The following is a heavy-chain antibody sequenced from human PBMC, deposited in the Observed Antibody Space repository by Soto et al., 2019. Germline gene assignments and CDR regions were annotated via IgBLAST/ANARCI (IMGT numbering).Heavy chain of an antibody. D-gene: IGHD3-16*01. CDR3: ARVLGVWWTRYSMDV. Sequence: GGSLRLSCAASGFTLSSYWMSWVRRAPGKGLEWVANIKQDGSEKYYGDSVKGRFTISRDNAKNSLYLQMNSLRVEDTAVYYCARVLGVWWTRYSMDVWGQGTTVTVSS. V-gene: IGHV3-7*03. CDR2: IKQDGSEK. J-gene: IGHJ6*02. CDR1: GFTLSSYW.